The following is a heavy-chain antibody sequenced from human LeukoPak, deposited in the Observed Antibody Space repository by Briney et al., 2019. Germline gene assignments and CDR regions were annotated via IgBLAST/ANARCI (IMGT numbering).Heavy chain of an antibody. Sequence: GGSLRLPCAASGFTFSSYAMHWVRQAPGKGLEWVAVIWPDGTNKYYSDSVKGRFTISRDNSKNTLYLQMNSLRAEDTAVYYCARGSLLAFDIWGQGTMVTVSS. V-gene: IGHV3-33*01. CDR1: GFTFSSYA. CDR3: ARGSLLAFDI. CDR2: IWPDGTNK. J-gene: IGHJ3*02.